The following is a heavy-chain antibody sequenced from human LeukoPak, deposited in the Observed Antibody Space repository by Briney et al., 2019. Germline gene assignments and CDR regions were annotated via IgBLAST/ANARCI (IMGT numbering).Heavy chain of an antibody. CDR1: GFTVSRNY. Sequence: PGGSLRLSCVASGFTVSRNYMSWVRQAPGKGLEWVSVSYSGGDTYYPDSVKGRFTVSRDNPKNTVYLQMNSLRAEDTAVYFCARSPVLDRNDWSFADWGQGTLVTVSS. D-gene: IGHD1-1*01. CDR2: SYSGGDT. CDR3: ARSPVLDRNDWSFAD. J-gene: IGHJ4*02. V-gene: IGHV3-53*01.